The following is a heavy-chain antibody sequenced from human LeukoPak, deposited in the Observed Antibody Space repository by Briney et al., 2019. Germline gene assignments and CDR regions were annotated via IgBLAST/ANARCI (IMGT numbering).Heavy chain of an antibody. D-gene: IGHD6-13*01. CDR2: IYYIGST. CDR1: GSSFSNYY. Sequence: SETLSLTCTISGSSFSNYYCSWVRQPPGKGLEWIGYIYYIGSTNYNPSLKSRVTISVDTSKNQFSLKLSSVTAADTAVYSCAGRNAAAGDNWFDPWGQGTLVTVSS. J-gene: IGHJ5*02. CDR3: AGRNAAAGDNWFDP. V-gene: IGHV4-59*12.